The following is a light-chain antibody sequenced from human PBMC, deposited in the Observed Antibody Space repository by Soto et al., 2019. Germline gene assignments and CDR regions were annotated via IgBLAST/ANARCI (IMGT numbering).Light chain of an antibody. J-gene: IGLJ2*01. V-gene: IGLV2-14*03. CDR1: SSDLGGYNY. CDR3: SSYTSTSTVI. CDR2: DVN. Sequence: QSALTQPASVSGSPGQSITISCTGTSSDLGGYNYVSWYQQHPGKAPKVMIYDVNRRPSGVSNRFSGSKSGNTASLTISGLQAEDEADYYCSSYTSTSTVIFGGGTKVTVL.